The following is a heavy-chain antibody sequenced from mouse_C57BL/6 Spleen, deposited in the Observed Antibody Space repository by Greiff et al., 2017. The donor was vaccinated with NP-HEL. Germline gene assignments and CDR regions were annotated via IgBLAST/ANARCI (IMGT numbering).Heavy chain of an antibody. CDR2: INYDGSST. V-gene: IGHV5-16*01. CDR1: GFTFSDYY. CDR3: ARGRGGIYYGNYDYFDY. J-gene: IGHJ2*01. Sequence: EVQVVESEGGLVQPGSSMKLSCTASGFTFSDYYMAWVRQVPEKGLEWVANINYDGSSTYYLDSLKSRFIISRDNAKNILYLQMSSLKSEDTATYYCARGRGGIYYGNYDYFDYWGQGTTLTVSS. D-gene: IGHD2-1*01.